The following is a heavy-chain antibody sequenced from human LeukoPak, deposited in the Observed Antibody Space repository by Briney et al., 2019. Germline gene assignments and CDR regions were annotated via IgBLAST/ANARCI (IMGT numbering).Heavy chain of an antibody. Sequence: SESLSLTCTVSGESITNYYWSWIRQQPGKGLEWIGYSHSSGNTKYNPSLKSRVTMSVDTSKNQVSLRLTSVAAADTAVYFCARGGYSKGYGPYHFDSWGQGTLVIVSS. D-gene: IGHD5-18*01. V-gene: IGHV4-59*01. CDR2: SHSSGNT. CDR1: GESITNYY. CDR3: ARGGYSKGYGPYHFDS. J-gene: IGHJ4*02.